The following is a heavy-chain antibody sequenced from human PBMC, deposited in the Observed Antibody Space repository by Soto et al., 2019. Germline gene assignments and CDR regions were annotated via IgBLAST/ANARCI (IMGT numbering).Heavy chain of an antibody. J-gene: IGHJ2*01. CDR2: IISIFNTA. Sequence: QVELVQSGAEVKKPGSAVKVSCKASGGSFSNYAISWVRQAPGHGLEWMGGIISIFNTATYSQKSQGRVTITADTSTNRAYTELSSLRPEDTAVYYCAREPLSATYYPQYFDLWGRGTLVTVSS. CDR3: AREPLSATYYPQYFDL. CDR1: GGSFSNYA. D-gene: IGHD3-10*01. V-gene: IGHV1-69*06.